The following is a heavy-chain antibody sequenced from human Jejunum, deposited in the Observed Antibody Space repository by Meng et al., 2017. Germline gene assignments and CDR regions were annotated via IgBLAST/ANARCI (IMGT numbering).Heavy chain of an antibody. J-gene: IGHJ4*02. CDR3: AIRPSVTGAPFDY. Sequence: GESLKISCKGSGYSVTSYWIGWVRQMPGKGLEWIALINPVNSDTRYSPSFQGQVTISVDKSINTAHLQLTTLKASDTAMYYCAIRPSVTGAPFDYWGQGTLVTVSS. D-gene: IGHD1-26*01. CDR2: INPVNSDT. CDR1: GYSVTSYW. V-gene: IGHV5-51*01.